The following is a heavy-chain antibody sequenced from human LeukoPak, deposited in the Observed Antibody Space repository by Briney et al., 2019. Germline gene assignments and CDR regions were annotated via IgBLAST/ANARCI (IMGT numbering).Heavy chain of an antibody. D-gene: IGHD3-22*01. CDR1: GYTFTGYY. CDR3: ARDSTQRYYYDSSGYYYGVDY. Sequence: GASVKVSCKASGYTFTGYYMHWVRQAPGQGLEWMGRINPNSGGTNYAQKFQGRVTMTRDTSISTAYMELRRLRSDDTAVYYCARDSTQRYYYDSSGYYYGVDYWGQGTLVTVSS. J-gene: IGHJ4*02. V-gene: IGHV1-2*06. CDR2: INPNSGGT.